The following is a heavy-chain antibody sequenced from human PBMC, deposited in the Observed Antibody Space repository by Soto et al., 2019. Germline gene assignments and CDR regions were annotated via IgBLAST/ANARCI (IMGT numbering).Heavy chain of an antibody. CDR2: IYYSGST. D-gene: IGHD3-10*01. V-gene: IGHV4-59*01. J-gene: IGHJ6*02. CDR3: ARDRGRLISYYYGMDV. CDR1: CGSLRRYY. Sequence: LSLSCTGYCGSLRRYYWSWIRQPPGKGLEWIGYIYYSGSTNYNPSLNSRVTISVDTSKNQFSLKLSSVTAADTAVYYCARDRGRLISYYYGMDVWGQGTTVTVSS.